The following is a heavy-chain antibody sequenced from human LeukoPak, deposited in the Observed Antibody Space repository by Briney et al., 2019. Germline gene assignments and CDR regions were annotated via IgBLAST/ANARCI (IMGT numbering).Heavy chain of an antibody. D-gene: IGHD5-24*01. Sequence: PGGSLRLSCAASGFTFSSYGMHWVRQAPGKGLEWVAFIRYDGSNKYYADSVKGRFTISRDNSKNTLYLQMNSLRAEDTAVYYCAKDDWQGWLLKPTGVDYWGQGTLVTVSS. CDR3: AKDDWQGWLLKPTGVDY. CDR1: GFTFSSYG. J-gene: IGHJ4*02. CDR2: IRYDGSNK. V-gene: IGHV3-30*02.